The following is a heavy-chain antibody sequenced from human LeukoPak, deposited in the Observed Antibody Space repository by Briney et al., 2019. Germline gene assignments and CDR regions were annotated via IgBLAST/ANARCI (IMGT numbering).Heavy chain of an antibody. D-gene: IGHD6-13*01. CDR1: GFTFSSYW. CDR3: AKARDSLGIAAAALDY. V-gene: IGHV3-74*01. J-gene: IGHJ4*02. CDR2: INSDGSST. Sequence: GGSLRLSCAASGFTFSSYWMHWVRQAPGKGLVWVSRINSDGSSTSYADSVKGRFTISRDNAKNTLYLQMNSLRAEDTAVYYCAKARDSLGIAAAALDYWGQGTLVTVSS.